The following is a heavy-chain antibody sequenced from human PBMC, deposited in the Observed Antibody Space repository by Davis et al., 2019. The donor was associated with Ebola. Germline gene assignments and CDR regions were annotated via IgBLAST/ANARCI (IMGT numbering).Heavy chain of an antibody. CDR1: GGSISSYY. V-gene: IGHV4-59*05. CDR2: IYDSGST. J-gene: IGHJ4*02. Sequence: MPSETLSLTCTVSGGSISSYYWSWIRQPPGKGLEWIGSIYDSGSTFYNPSLKSRVTISVDTSKNQFSLKLSSVTAADTAVYYCARSGGWIQLWFGYWGQGTLVTVSS. CDR3: ARSGGWIQLWFGY. D-gene: IGHD5-18*01.